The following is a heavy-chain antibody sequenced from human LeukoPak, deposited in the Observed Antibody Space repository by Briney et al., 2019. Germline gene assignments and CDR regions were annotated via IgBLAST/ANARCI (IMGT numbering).Heavy chain of an antibody. V-gene: IGHV3-64*02. Sequence: PGGSLRLSCAASAFRVSYHDMHWVRQALGKGLEFVSSIGAAGAHTFYADSVKGRFTISRDNFQSTMYLQMDGLRPEDSAVYYCARELGGTKTGGFDIWGQGTVVTVSS. J-gene: IGHJ3*02. CDR1: AFRVSYHD. CDR2: IGAAGAHT. D-gene: IGHD1-14*01. CDR3: ARELGGTKTGGFDI.